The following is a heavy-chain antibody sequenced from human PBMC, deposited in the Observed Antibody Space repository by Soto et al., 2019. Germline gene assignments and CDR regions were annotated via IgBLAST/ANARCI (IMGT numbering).Heavy chain of an antibody. Sequence: GGSLRLSCAASGFTFNSYWMHWVRQAPGKGLVWVSRINSDGSSTSYADSVKGRFTISRDNAKNTLYLQMNSLRAEDTVVYYCAGLLLSKAVTYTANDSWAQRTVVPVSA. CDR2: INSDGSST. D-gene: IGHD3-10*01. CDR3: AGLLLSKAVTYTANDS. J-gene: IGHJ5*01. V-gene: IGHV3-74*01. CDR1: GFTFNSYW.